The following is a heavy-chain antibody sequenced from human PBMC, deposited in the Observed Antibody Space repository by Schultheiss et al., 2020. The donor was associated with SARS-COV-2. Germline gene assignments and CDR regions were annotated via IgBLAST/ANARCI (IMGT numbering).Heavy chain of an antibody. D-gene: IGHD6-19*01. CDR1: GGSISSGGYY. V-gene: IGHV4-31*01. J-gene: IGHJ4*02. Sequence: SETLSLTCTVSGGSISSGGYYWSWIRQHPGKGLEWIGYIYYSGSTYYNPSLKSLVTISVDTSKNQFSLKLSSVTAADTAVYYCARRRSGWYAPIDYWGQGTLVTVSS. CDR2: IYYSGST. CDR3: ARRRSGWYAPIDY.